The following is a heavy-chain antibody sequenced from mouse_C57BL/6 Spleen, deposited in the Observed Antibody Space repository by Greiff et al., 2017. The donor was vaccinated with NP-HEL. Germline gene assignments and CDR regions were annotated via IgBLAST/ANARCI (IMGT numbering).Heavy chain of an antibody. J-gene: IGHJ4*01. CDR3: AAYYGSSPFYAMDY. V-gene: IGHV1-72*01. CDR1: GYTFTSYW. Sequence: QVQLQQSGAELVKPGASVKLSCKASGYTFTSYWMHWVKQRPGRGLEWIGRIDPNSGGTKYNEKFKSKATLTVDKPSSTAYMQLSSLTSEDSAVYYCAAYYGSSPFYAMDYWGQGTSVTVSS. CDR2: IDPNSGGT. D-gene: IGHD1-1*01.